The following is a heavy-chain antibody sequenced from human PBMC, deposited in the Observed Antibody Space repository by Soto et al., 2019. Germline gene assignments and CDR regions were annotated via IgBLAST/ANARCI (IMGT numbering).Heavy chain of an antibody. J-gene: IGHJ5*02. D-gene: IGHD6-19*01. V-gene: IGHV1-18*01. Sequence: ASVKVSCKTSGHTFSTSGITWVRQAPGRGLEWMGWISDYNGNTNYARDLQGRVTMTTDTSTTTAHMELRSLRSDDTAVYYCARASSPYSWFDPWGQGTLVTVSS. CDR1: GHTFSTSG. CDR2: ISDYNGNT. CDR3: ARASSPYSWFDP.